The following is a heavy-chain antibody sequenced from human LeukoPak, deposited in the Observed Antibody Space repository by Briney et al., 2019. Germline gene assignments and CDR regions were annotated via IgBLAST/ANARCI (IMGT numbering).Heavy chain of an antibody. J-gene: IGHJ4*02. V-gene: IGHV3-33*08. Sequence: PGGSLRLSCAASGFTFSSYGMHWVRQAPGKGLEWVAVIWYDGSNKYYADSVKGRFTISRDNSKNTLYLQMNSLRAEDTAVYYCARYVGDSSGYYAEAGLDYWGQGTLVTVSS. CDR2: IWYDGSNK. CDR1: GFTFSSYG. CDR3: ARYVGDSSGYYAEAGLDY. D-gene: IGHD3-22*01.